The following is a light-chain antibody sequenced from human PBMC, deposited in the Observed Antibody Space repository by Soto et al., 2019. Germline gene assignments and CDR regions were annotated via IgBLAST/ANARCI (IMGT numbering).Light chain of an antibody. Sequence: DIQMTQSPSTLSAAVGDRVTITCRASQSISTWLAWYQQKPGKAPNLLIYAASNLESGVPSRFSGSGSGTEFTLTINSLQADDFATYYCQQHNSFSITFGQGTRLEIK. CDR2: AAS. V-gene: IGKV1-5*01. CDR3: QQHNSFSIT. J-gene: IGKJ5*01. CDR1: QSISTW.